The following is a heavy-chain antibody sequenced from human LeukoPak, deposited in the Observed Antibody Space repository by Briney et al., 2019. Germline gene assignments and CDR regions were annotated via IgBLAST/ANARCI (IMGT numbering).Heavy chain of an antibody. D-gene: IGHD2-8*01. CDR3: ARDWAGYCTNGVCSNWFDP. Sequence: PSETLSLTCTVSGGSISSYYWSWIRQPPGKGLEWIGYIYYSGSTNYNPSLKSRVTISVDTSKNQFSLKLSSVTAADTAVYYCARDWAGYCTNGVCSNWFDPWGQGTLVTVSS. CDR2: IYYSGST. V-gene: IGHV4-59*01. J-gene: IGHJ5*02. CDR1: GGSISSYY.